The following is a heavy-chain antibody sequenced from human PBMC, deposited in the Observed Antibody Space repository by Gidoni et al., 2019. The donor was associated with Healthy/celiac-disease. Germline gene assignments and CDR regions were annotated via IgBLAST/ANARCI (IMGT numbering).Heavy chain of an antibody. Sequence: EVQLVQSGAEVNKPGESLKISCKGSGYSFTSYWIGWVRQMPGKGLEWMGIIYPGDSDTRYSPSFQGQVTISADKSISTAYLQWSSLKASDTAMYYCARRYGSYFSYDAFDIWGQGTMVTVSS. J-gene: IGHJ3*02. V-gene: IGHV5-51*01. D-gene: IGHD1-26*01. CDR1: GYSFTSYW. CDR2: IYPGDSDT. CDR3: ARRYGSYFSYDAFDI.